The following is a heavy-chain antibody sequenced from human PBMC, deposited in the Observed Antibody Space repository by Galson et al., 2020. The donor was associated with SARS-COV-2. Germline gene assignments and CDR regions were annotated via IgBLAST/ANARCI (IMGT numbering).Heavy chain of an antibody. CDR1: GYTFSSYD. CDR3: ATPIVGGTFDY. J-gene: IGHJ4*02. Sequence: ASVKVSCQASGYTFSSYDINWVRQAPGQGLEWMGWMNPNSGNSRHAQKFQGRVTMTMNTSISTAYMELSSLRSEDTAVYYCATPIVGGTFDYWGQGTLVTVSS. CDR2: MNPNSGNS. V-gene: IGHV1-8*01. D-gene: IGHD1-26*01.